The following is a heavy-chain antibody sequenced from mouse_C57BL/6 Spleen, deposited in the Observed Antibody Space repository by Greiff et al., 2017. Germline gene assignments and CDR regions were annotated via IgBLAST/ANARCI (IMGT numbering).Heavy chain of an antibody. Sequence: EVHLVESGPGLVKPSQSLSLTCSVTGYSITSGYYWNWIRQFPGNKLEWMGYISYDGSNNYNPSLKNRISITRDTSKNQFFLKLNSVTTEDTATYYCAREKGYSNYGAYWGQGTLVTVSA. CDR2: ISYDGSN. CDR3: AREKGYSNYGAY. J-gene: IGHJ3*01. V-gene: IGHV3-6*01. CDR1: GYSITSGYY. D-gene: IGHD2-5*01.